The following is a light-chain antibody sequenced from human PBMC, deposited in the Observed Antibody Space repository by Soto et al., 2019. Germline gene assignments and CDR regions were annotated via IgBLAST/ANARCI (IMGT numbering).Light chain of an antibody. J-gene: IGKJ1*01. Sequence: EIVLTQSPGTLSLSPGERATLSCRASQIVISGYLAWYQQRPGQAPRLLIYGASTRATGIPARFSGSGSGTEFTLTISSLQSEDFAVYYCQQYNDWPPWTFGQGTKVDIK. CDR3: QQYNDWPPWT. CDR2: GAS. CDR1: QIVISGY. V-gene: IGKV3-15*01.